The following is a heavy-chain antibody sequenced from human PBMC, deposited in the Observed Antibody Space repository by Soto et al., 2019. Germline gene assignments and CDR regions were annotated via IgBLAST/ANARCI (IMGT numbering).Heavy chain of an antibody. CDR2: VRRDGRDE. D-gene: IGHD6-6*01. CDR1: GFSVTNYW. V-gene: IGHV3-7*03. Sequence: VGSLRLSCAAPGFSVTNYWISWVRQAPGKGLEWVANVRRDGRDEYYADSVRGRFTISRDNAKNSVYLQMDSLRAEDTAVYYCASLDSMAAARGYWGQGTQVTVSS. J-gene: IGHJ4*02. CDR3: ASLDSMAAARGY.